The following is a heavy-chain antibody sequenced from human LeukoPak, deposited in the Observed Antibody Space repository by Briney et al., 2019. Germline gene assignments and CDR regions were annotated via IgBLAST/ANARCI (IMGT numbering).Heavy chain of an antibody. D-gene: IGHD6-19*01. CDR3: AKDREWLVHEGYFDY. J-gene: IGHJ4*02. CDR2: ISRRSSYI. V-gene: IGHV3-21*04. CDR1: GFNLSDYT. Sequence: GGSLRLSCAASGFNLSDYTMNWVRQAPGKGLEWVSSISRRSSYIHYVDSVKGRFTISRDNSKNTLYLQMNSLRAEDTAVYYCAKDREWLVHEGYFDYWGQGTLVTVSS.